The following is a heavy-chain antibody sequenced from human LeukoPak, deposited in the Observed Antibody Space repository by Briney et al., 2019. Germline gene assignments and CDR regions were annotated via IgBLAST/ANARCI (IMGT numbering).Heavy chain of an antibody. CDR1: GGSFSGYY. CDR3: ARDGSIAAAGTGFDP. D-gene: IGHD6-13*01. Sequence: PSETLSLTCAVYGGSFSGYYWSWIRQPPGKGLEWIGVINHSGSTNYNPSLKSRVTISVDTSKNQFSLKLSSVTAADTAVYYCARDGSIAAAGTGFDPWGQGTLVTVSS. V-gene: IGHV4-34*01. J-gene: IGHJ5*02. CDR2: INHSGST.